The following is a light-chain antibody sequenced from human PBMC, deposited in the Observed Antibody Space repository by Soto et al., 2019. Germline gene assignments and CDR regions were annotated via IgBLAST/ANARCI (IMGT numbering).Light chain of an antibody. V-gene: IGLV2-8*01. J-gene: IGLJ1*01. CDR3: SSYAGRETGV. CDR1: SNDIGAYNY. CDR2: EVF. Sequence: QSVVSQPPSASGSPGQSVTISCTGTSNDIGAYNYVSWYQQHPGKAPKLLIYEVFRRPSGVPDRFSGSRSGNTASLTVSGLQPEDEADYYCSSYAGRETGVFGTGTKVTVL.